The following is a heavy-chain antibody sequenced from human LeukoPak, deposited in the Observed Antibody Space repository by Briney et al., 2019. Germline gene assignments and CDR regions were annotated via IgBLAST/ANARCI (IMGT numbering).Heavy chain of an antibody. CDR1: GGSISSYY. V-gene: IGHV4-4*09. J-gene: IGHJ6*03. CDR3: ARHYADFGVVITPYYYYYMDV. Sequence: SETLSLTCTVSGGSISSYYWSWIRQPPGKGLEWIGYIYTSGSTNYNPSLKSRVTISVDTSKNQFSLKLSSVTAADTAVYYCARHYADFGVVITPYYYYYMDVWGKGTAVTVSS. D-gene: IGHD3-3*01. CDR2: IYTSGST.